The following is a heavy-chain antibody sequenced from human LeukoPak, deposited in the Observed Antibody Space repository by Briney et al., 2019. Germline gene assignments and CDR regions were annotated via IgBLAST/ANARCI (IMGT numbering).Heavy chain of an antibody. CDR1: GFTFSNYA. V-gene: IGHV3-30-3*01. Sequence: RGSLRLSYAASGFTFSNYAMHWARQAPGKGLEWVAFISHDRSNNCHADSVKGRFTISRDNSKNTLYLQMNSLTDEDTAVYYCARDLSRSNMSDYWGQGTLVTVSS. CDR3: ARDLSRSNMSDY. D-gene: IGHD3-16*01. J-gene: IGHJ4*02. CDR2: ISHDRSNN.